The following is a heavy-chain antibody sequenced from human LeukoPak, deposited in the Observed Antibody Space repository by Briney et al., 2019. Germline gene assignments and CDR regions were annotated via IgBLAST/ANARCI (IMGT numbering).Heavy chain of an antibody. V-gene: IGHV3-74*01. CDR2: TNSDGTNT. J-gene: IGHJ4*02. CDR3: MMYISGWN. CDR1: GITFSSYW. D-gene: IGHD6-19*01. Sequence: GGSLRLSCAASGITFSSYWMHWVRQAPGKGLVWVSRTNSDGTNTNYADSVKGRFSISRDNAKNTLYLQMNSLRADDTAVNYCMMYISGWNWGQGTLVTVSS.